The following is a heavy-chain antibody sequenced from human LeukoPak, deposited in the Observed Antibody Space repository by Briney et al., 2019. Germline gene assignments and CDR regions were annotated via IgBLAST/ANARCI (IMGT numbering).Heavy chain of an antibody. D-gene: IGHD2-21*02. CDR2: ISTTSSYI. CDR1: GFTFSTYH. Sequence: GGSLRLSCAASGFTFSTYHMDWVRQAPGKGLEWVSSISTTSSYIYYSDSARGRFTISRDNAKNSLYLQMNSLRAEDTAVYYCARGLCGGDCYSDWGPGTLVTVSS. CDR3: ARGLCGGDCYSD. V-gene: IGHV3-21*01. J-gene: IGHJ4*02.